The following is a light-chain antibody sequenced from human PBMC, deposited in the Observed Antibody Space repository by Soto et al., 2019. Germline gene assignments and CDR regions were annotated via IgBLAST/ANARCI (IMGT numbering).Light chain of an antibody. CDR2: AAS. V-gene: IGKV1-9*01. Sequence: DIQLTQSPSFLSASVGDRVTITCRASQGISSYLAWYHQKPGQAPKLLIYAASTLQRGVPSRFSGGGSGTEFTLTISSLQPADFATYYCQQLHTYPRSFGGGTTVDI. CDR1: QGISSY. CDR3: QQLHTYPRS. J-gene: IGKJ4*01.